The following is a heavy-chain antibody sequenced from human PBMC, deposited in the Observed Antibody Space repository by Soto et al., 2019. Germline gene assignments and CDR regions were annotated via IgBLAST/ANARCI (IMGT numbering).Heavy chain of an antibody. J-gene: IGHJ3*02. CDR3: ARDRRPSRGWYGALDI. Sequence: QLQLVESGGGVVQPGGSLRLSCTVSGFTFNSYGMHWVRQAPGKGLEWVAIMWYDGTTKYYIDSVRGRFTVSRDNSKNSLYLEMTNLRAEDTAIYFCARDRRPSRGWYGALDIWGRGTMVTVSS. CDR1: GFTFNSYG. D-gene: IGHD6-19*01. CDR2: MWYDGTTK. V-gene: IGHV3-33*01.